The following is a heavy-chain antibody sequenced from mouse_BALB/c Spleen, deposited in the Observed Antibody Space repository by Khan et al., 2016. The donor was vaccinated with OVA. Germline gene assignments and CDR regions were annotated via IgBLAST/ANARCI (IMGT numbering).Heavy chain of an antibody. CDR2: INPKNGDT. Sequence: EVQLQQSGPELVKPGASVKISCKTSGYTFPEYTVHWVKQSLGKSLDWIGVINPKNGDTAYNQKFKGKATLTVDKSSSTAFMAFSSLTSADSAVDSCSRDAGRYWDPGTSVTVAS. CDR3: SRDAGRY. D-gene: IGHD3-3*01. CDR1: GYTFPEYT. J-gene: IGHJ4*01. V-gene: IGHV1-18*01.